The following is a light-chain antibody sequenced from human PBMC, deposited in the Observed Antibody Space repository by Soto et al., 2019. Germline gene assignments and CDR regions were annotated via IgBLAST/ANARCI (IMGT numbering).Light chain of an antibody. V-gene: IGLV2-14*03. Sequence: QSVLTQPASVSGSPGQSITISCTGSSSDVGSYNYVSWYQQHPGKAPKLMIYDVSNRPSGVSNRFSGSKSGNTASLTVSGRQAEDEADYYCNSYTSRRTLIFGGGTKLTVL. J-gene: IGLJ2*01. CDR3: NSYTSRRTLI. CDR2: DVS. CDR1: SSDVGSYNY.